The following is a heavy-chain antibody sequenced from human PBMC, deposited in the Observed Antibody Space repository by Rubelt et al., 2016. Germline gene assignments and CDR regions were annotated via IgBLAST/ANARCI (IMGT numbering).Heavy chain of an antibody. J-gene: IGHJ4*02. CDR1: GGSMSSSDDY. CDR3: ARLGLWFGRTDY. D-gene: IGHD3-10*01. V-gene: IGHV4-39*02. CDR2: IQYNGGT. Sequence: QLQLQESGPGLVKPSETLSLTCNVSGGSMSSSDDYWGWIRQPPGKGLEWIASHNIQYNGGTFYNPSLKSRVAISAETSKSHCSLRLSSATAADTAVYYCARLGLWFGRTDYWGQGTLVTVSS.